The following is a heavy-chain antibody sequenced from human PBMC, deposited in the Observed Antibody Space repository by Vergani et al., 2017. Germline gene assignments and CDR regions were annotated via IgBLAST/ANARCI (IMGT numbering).Heavy chain of an antibody. CDR1: GFTFSSYA. J-gene: IGHJ4*02. V-gene: IGHV3-30-3*01. D-gene: IGHD3-22*01. CDR3: ARPYYYDSSGYAFDY. Sequence: QVQLVESGGGVVQPGRSLRLSCAASGFTFSSYAMHWVRQAPGKVLEWVAVISYDGSNKYYADSVKGRFTISRDNSKNTLYLQMNSLRAEDTAVYYCARPYYYDSSGYAFDYWGQGTLVTVSS. CDR2: ISYDGSNK.